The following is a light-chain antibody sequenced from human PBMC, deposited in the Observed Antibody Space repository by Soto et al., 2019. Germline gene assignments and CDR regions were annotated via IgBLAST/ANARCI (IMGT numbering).Light chain of an antibody. CDR3: QKNYTNQWT. CDR2: WAY. V-gene: IGKV4-1*01. J-gene: IGKJ1*01. CDR1: QSVFHSSNDKNY. Sequence: DVVMTQSPDSLAVCLGERATITCKSSQSVFHSSNDKNYLAWYKQRVGQPPKLLIYWAYTRDSGVTDRFRGSGSGTDFTLTITNMQPEDVAVYYCQKNYTNQWTFGRGTQVDI.